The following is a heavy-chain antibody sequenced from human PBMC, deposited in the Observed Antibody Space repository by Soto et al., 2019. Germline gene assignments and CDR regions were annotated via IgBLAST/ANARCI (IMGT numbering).Heavy chain of an antibody. CDR2: ISGSGGST. V-gene: IGHV3-23*01. J-gene: IGHJ4*02. CDR1: GFTFSSYA. D-gene: IGHD3-3*01. CDR3: AKDFGGRSGPDY. Sequence: GGSLRLSCAASGFTFSSYAMSWFRQAPGKGLEWVSAISGSGGSTYYADSVKGRFTISRDNSKNTLYLQMNSLRAEDTAVYYCAKDFGGRSGPDYWGQGTLVTVSS.